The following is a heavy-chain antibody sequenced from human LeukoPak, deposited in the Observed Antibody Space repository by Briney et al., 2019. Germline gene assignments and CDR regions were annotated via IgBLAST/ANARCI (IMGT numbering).Heavy chain of an antibody. Sequence: ASVKVSCEASGYTFTDYFIHWVRQAPEQGLEWMGRINAKNGDTESAQQFQGRVTMTRDTSISTAYMELIWLTSDDTAIYYCARDFSSTSNWELDYWGQGNLVTVS. D-gene: IGHD7-27*01. J-gene: IGHJ4*02. CDR2: INAKNGDT. V-gene: IGHV1-2*06. CDR1: GYTFTDYF. CDR3: ARDFSSTSNWELDY.